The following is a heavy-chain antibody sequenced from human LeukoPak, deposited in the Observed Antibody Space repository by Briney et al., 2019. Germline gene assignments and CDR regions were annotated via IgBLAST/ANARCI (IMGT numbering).Heavy chain of an antibody. D-gene: IGHD3-9*01. CDR1: GYTFTSYG. J-gene: IGHJ4*02. CDR3: ARVGLITIFLGFDY. Sequence: ASVKVSCKASGYTFTSYGISWVRQAPRQGLEWMGWISAYNGNTNYAQKLQGRVTMTTDTSTSTAYMELRSLRSDDTAVYYCARVGLITIFLGFDYWGQGTLVTVSS. CDR2: ISAYNGNT. V-gene: IGHV1-18*01.